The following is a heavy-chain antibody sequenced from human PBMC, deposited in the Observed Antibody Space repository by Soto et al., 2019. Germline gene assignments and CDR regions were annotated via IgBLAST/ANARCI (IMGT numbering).Heavy chain of an antibody. CDR1: GFTFSSYV. D-gene: IGHD2-15*01. Sequence: GGSLRLSCAASGFTFSSYVMSWVRQAPGKGLEWVSGISGSGGSTYYADSVKGRFTISRDNSKNTLYLQMNSLRAEDTAVYYCAKSGVCSGGSCYSIGYFQHWGQGTLVTVSS. V-gene: IGHV3-23*01. CDR3: AKSGVCSGGSCYSIGYFQH. CDR2: ISGSGGST. J-gene: IGHJ1*01.